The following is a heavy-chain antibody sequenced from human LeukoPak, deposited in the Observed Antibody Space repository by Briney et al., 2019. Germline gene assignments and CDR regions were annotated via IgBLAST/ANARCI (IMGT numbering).Heavy chain of an antibody. CDR2: ISRNSGYI. CDR3: ARGRRTGDRGYYFDY. J-gene: IGHJ4*02. CDR1: GFTFSSYT. Sequence: GGSLRLSCAASGFTFSSYTMNWVRLAPGKGLEWVSSISRNSGYIYYTDSMKGRLTISRDNANNSLYLQMNNLRAEDTAMYYCARGRRTGDRGYYFDYWGQGTLVTVSS. V-gene: IGHV3-21*01. D-gene: IGHD7-27*01.